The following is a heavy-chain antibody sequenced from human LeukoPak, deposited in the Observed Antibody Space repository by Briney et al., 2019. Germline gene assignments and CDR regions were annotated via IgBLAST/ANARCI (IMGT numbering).Heavy chain of an antibody. V-gene: IGHV1-69*05. CDR1: GGTFSSYA. Sequence: SVKVSCKASGGTFSSYAISWVRQAPGQGLEWMGRIIPIFGTANYAQKFQGRVTITTDESTSTAYMELSSLRSEDTAVYYCARGSTAALALAGENDAFDIWGQGTMVTVSS. CDR3: ARGSTAALALAGENDAFDI. J-gene: IGHJ3*02. CDR2: IIPIFGTA. D-gene: IGHD3-10*01.